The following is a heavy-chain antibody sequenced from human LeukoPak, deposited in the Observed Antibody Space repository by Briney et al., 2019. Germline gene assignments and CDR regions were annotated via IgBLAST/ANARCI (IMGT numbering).Heavy chain of an antibody. CDR2: IHPNGIT. Sequence: SETLSLACTASGGSSNNGNRSYYWSWIRQPAGKGLEWIGRIHPNGITMYSPSLKSRVTISLDTSKKQFSLKLSSVTAADTAVYYCASHYSKSGIDAFDIWGRGTVVTVSS. J-gene: IGHJ3*02. CDR1: GGSSNNGNRSYY. CDR3: ASHYSKSGIDAFDI. V-gene: IGHV4-61*02. D-gene: IGHD6-13*01.